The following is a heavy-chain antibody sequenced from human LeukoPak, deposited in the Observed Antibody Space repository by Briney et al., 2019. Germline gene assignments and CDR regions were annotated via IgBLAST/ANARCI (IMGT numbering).Heavy chain of an antibody. CDR3: ARDVGKRGYSGYDLLDY. J-gene: IGHJ4*02. D-gene: IGHD5-12*01. Sequence: GGSLRLSCAASGFTFSSYWMSWVRQAPGKGLEWVANIKQDESEKYYVDSVKGRFTISRDNAKNSLYLQMNSLRAEDTAVYYCARDVGKRGYSGYDLLDYWGQGTLVTVSS. V-gene: IGHV3-7*01. CDR2: IKQDESEK. CDR1: GFTFSSYW.